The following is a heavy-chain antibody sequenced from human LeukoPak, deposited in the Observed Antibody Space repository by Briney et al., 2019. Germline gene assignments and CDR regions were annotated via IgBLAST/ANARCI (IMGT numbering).Heavy chain of an antibody. D-gene: IGHD2-2*01. CDR1: GFTVSSYS. V-gene: IGHV3-48*04. CDR3: ATDRYDIASDY. Sequence: GGSLRLSCAASGFTVSSYSMSWVRQAPGKGLEWVSYISSSSTTMYYADSVRGRFTISRDNAKNSLFLQMNSLRAEDTAVYYCATDRYDIASDYWGQGTLVTVSS. J-gene: IGHJ4*02. CDR2: ISSSSTTM.